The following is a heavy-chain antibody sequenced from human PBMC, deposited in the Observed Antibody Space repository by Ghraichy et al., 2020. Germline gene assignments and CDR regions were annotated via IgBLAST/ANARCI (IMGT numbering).Heavy chain of an antibody. V-gene: IGHV3-30*18. Sequence: GGSLRLSCAASGFTFSSYGMHWVRQAPGKGLEWVAVISYDGSNKYYADSVKGRFTISRDNSKTTLYLQMNSLRAEDTAVYYCAKDLWRYSSSTPFDYWGQGTLVTVSS. CDR1: GFTFSSYG. CDR2: ISYDGSNK. CDR3: AKDLWRYSSSTPFDY. D-gene: IGHD6-6*01. J-gene: IGHJ4*02.